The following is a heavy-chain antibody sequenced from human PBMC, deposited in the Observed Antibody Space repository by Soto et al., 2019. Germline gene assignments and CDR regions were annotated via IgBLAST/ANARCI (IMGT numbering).Heavy chain of an antibody. J-gene: IGHJ4*02. D-gene: IGHD6-19*01. CDR1: GFTFSGSA. CDR3: TGSAKGY. CDR2: IRSSSNNYAT. V-gene: IGHV3-73*01. Sequence: PGGSLRLSCAASGFTFSGSAMHWVRQASGKGPEWVGHIRSSSNNYATAYAASVTGRFTISRDDSKSTAYLQMNSLKTEDTAVYYCTGSAKGYWGQGTQVTVSS.